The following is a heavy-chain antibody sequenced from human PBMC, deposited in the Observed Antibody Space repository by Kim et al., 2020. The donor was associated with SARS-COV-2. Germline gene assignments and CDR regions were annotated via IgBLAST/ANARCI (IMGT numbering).Heavy chain of an antibody. Sequence: SETLSLTCTVSGGSISSYYWSWIRQPPGKGLEWIGYIYYSGSTNYNPSLKSRVTISVDTSKNQFSLKLSSVTAADTAVYYCARHPAGVFFDPWGQGTLVTVSS. J-gene: IGHJ5*02. V-gene: IGHV4-59*08. D-gene: IGHD3-10*01. CDR1: GGSISSYY. CDR2: IYYSGST. CDR3: ARHPAGVFFDP.